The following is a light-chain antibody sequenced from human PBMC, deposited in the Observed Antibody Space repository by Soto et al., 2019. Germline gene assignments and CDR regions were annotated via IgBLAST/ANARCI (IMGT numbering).Light chain of an antibody. CDR2: EVY. Sequence: SVLTQPPSASGSPGQSVTSSCTGTSSDVGGYNYVSWYQHHPGKAPKLIIYEVYKRPSGVPDRFSGSKSGNTAALTVSGLQAEDEADYYCSSYVGTNSYVFGTGTKVTVL. J-gene: IGLJ1*01. CDR1: SSDVGGYNY. V-gene: IGLV2-8*01. CDR3: SSYVGTNSYV.